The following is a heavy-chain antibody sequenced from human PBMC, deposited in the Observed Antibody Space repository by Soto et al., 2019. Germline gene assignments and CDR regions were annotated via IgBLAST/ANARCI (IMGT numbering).Heavy chain of an antibody. CDR2: ISATGGGT. CDR1: GFPLRGYA. CDR3: AKDRRAGGNSAFYFDF. V-gene: IGHV3-23*01. J-gene: IGHJ4*02. Sequence: GSLRLSCVAPGFPLRGYAMHWVRQASGQGLEWVSLISATGGGTYYADSVKGRFTISRDNSHNTLYLQVHSLTAEDTAVYYCAKDRRAGGNSAFYFDFWGQGAQVTVSS. D-gene: IGHD3-16*01.